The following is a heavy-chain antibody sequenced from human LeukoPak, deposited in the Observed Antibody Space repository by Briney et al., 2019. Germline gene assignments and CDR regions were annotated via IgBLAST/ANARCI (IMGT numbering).Heavy chain of an antibody. D-gene: IGHD3-10*01. CDR1: GGAIISSSFY. Sequence: PWETLSLTCTVSGGAIISSSFYWVWIPQPPGRGLEWIGSIYSSGSTYYNPSVNSRATISVDTSKKELSLELSSVTAADTSMYYCARLYYSDSAFDYWGQGTLVTVSS. CDR2: IYSSGST. V-gene: IGHV4-39*01. CDR3: ARLYYSDSAFDY. J-gene: IGHJ4*01.